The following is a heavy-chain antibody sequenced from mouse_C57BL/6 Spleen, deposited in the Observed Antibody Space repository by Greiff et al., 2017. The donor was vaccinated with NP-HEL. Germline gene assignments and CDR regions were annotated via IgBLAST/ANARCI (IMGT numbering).Heavy chain of an antibody. CDR2: IYPGDGDT. Sequence: VQLQQSGPELVKPGASVKISCKASGYAFSSSWMNWVKQRPGKGLEWIGRIYPGDGDTNYNGKFKGKATLTADKSSSTAYMQLSSLTSEDSAVYFCAREVVATNYYAMDYWGQGTSVTVSS. D-gene: IGHD1-1*01. CDR3: AREVVATNYYAMDY. V-gene: IGHV1-82*01. CDR1: GYAFSSSW. J-gene: IGHJ4*01.